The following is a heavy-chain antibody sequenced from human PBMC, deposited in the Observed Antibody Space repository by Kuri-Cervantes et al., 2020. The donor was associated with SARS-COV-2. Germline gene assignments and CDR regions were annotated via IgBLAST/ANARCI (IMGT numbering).Heavy chain of an antibody. D-gene: IGHD2-2*01. J-gene: IGHJ4*02. Sequence: GESLKISCAASGFTFSSYWMSWVRQAPGKGLEWVANIKQDGSEKYYVDSVKGRFTISRDNAKNSLYLQMNSLRAEDTAVYYCASSCSSTSCFRPQGKNFDYWGKGTLVTVSS. CDR1: GFTFSSYW. CDR3: ASSCSSTSCFRPQGKNFDY. CDR2: IKQDGSEK. V-gene: IGHV3-7*01.